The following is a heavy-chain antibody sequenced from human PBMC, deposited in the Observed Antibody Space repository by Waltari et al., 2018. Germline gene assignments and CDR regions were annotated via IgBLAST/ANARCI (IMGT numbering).Heavy chain of an antibody. Sequence: QVQLVQSGAEVKKPGDSVRVSCKASGYTFTSYYMHWVRLAPGQGLEWMGRVKPKRGGTNYAQKFRGRVTMPSDTSISAAFMGLSGLTYDDTAVYYCARTKGTVSGTYYFDYWGQGTLVTVSS. CDR3: ARTKGTVSGTYYFDY. J-gene: IGHJ4*02. V-gene: IGHV1-2*06. CDR2: VKPKRGGT. D-gene: IGHD1-26*01. CDR1: GYTFTSYY.